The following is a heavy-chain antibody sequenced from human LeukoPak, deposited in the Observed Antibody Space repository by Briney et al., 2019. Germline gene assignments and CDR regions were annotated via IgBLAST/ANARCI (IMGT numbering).Heavy chain of an antibody. D-gene: IGHD6-6*01. CDR1: GFTFSSYG. CDR2: ISYDGSNK. V-gene: IGHV3-30*18. J-gene: IGHJ4*02. Sequence: GGSLRLSCAASGFTFSSYGMHWVRQAPGKGLEWVAVISYDGSNKYYADSVKGRFTISRDNSKNTLYLQMNSLRAEDTAVYYCAEDSPAEYSSALDYWGQGTLVTVSS. CDR3: AEDSPAEYSSALDY.